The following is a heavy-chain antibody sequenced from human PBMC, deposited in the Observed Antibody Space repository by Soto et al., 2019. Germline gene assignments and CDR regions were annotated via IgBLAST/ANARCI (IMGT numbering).Heavy chain of an antibody. CDR1: GTPTNLYY. J-gene: IGHJ5*02. CDR3: ARLADNWFDP. V-gene: IGHV4-59*08. CDR2: IYYSGST. D-gene: IGHD2-15*01. Sequence: LSLSCASSGTPTNLYYCRGIRQPPGKGLEWIGYIYYSGSTNYNPSLKSRVTISVDTSKNQFSLKLSSVTAADTAVYYCARLADNWFDPWGQGTLVTVSS.